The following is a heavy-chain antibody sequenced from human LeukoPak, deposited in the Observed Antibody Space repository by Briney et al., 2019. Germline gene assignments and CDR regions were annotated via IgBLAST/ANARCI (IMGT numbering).Heavy chain of an antibody. CDR2: INWNGGST. D-gene: IGHD2-15*01. CDR1: GFTFDDYG. Sequence: PGGSLRLSCAASGFTFDDYGMSWVRHAPGKGLEWVSGINWNGGSTGYADSVKDRFTISRDNAKNSLYLQMNSLRVEDTAVYYCARRGAATGAFDYWGQGTLVTVSS. J-gene: IGHJ4*02. CDR3: ARRGAATGAFDY. V-gene: IGHV3-20*04.